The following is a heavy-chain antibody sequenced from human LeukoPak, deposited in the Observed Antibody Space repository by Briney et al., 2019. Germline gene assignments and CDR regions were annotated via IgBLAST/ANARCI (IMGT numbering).Heavy chain of an antibody. CDR3: AKDQYYYGSGRLDY. V-gene: IGHV3-23*01. CDR1: GFTLSSYA. CDR2: ISASGGST. Sequence: GGSLRLSCAASGFTLSSYAMPWVRQAPGKGLEWASSISASGGSTYYADSVKGRFTISRDNSKNTLYLQMNSLRAEDTAVYYCAKDQYYYGSGRLDYWGQGTLVTVSS. J-gene: IGHJ4*02. D-gene: IGHD3-10*01.